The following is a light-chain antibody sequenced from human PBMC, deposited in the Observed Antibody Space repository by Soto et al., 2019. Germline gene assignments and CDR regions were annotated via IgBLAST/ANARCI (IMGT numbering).Light chain of an antibody. CDR3: QQYYKWPLT. CDR2: GAS. J-gene: IGKJ1*01. Sequence: IIMTQSPATLSVSPGERATLSCRASQSVSSNLAWYQQRRGQAPRLLIHGASTRATGIPARFSGSGSGAEFTLTISGLQSEDFAVYYCQQYYKWPLTFGQGTKVDIK. V-gene: IGKV3-15*01. CDR1: QSVSSN.